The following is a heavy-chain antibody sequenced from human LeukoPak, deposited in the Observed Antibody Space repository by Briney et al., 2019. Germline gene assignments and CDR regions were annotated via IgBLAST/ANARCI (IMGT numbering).Heavy chain of an antibody. J-gene: IGHJ4*02. CDR2: ISGSGGST. V-gene: IGHV3-23*01. Sequence: PGGSLRLSCASSGFTFSSYAMSWVRQAPGKGLEWVSVISGSGGSTYYADSVKGRFTISTDNSKNTLYLQMNSLRAEDTAVYYCARTRYSSSFDDYWGQGTLVTVST. D-gene: IGHD6-13*01. CDR1: GFTFSSYA. CDR3: ARTRYSSSFDDY.